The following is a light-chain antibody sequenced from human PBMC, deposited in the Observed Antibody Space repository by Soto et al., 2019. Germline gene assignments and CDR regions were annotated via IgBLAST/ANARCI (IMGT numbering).Light chain of an antibody. V-gene: IGLV2-14*03. CDR1: SSDIGAYNF. CDR2: DVN. J-gene: IGLJ2*01. Sequence: QSALTQPASVSGSPGQSITISCTGTSSDIGAYNFVSWYQQHPGKAPKLMLYDVNIRPSGVSNRFSGSKSGNTASLTISGLQAEDEADYYCTSWTTSPTTLFGGGTKLTVL. CDR3: TSWTTSPTTL.